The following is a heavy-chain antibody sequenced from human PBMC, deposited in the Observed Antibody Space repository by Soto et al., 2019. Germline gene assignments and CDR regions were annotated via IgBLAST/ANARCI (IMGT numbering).Heavy chain of an antibody. J-gene: IGHJ4*02. D-gene: IGHD3-22*01. CDR1: GYTFTNYA. V-gene: IGHV1-3*01. Sequence: ASVKVSCKASGYTFTNYASQWVRQAPGQRLEWMGWINAGNGNTKHSQKFQDRVTITRDTSARTAYMELSSLRSEDTAVYYCARGSDSSGYNPFDYWGQGTQVTVSS. CDR2: INAGNGNT. CDR3: ARGSDSSGYNPFDY.